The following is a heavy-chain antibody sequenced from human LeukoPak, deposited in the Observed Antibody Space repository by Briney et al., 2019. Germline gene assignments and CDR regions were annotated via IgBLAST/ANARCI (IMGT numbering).Heavy chain of an antibody. CDR2: ISAYNGNT. CDR1: GYTFSRYD. V-gene: IGHV1-18*01. CDR3: ARDPDGDYDFDY. J-gene: IGHJ4*02. Sequence: GASVKVSCKASGYTFSRYDISWVRQAPGQGLEWMGWISAYNGNTNYAQKLQGRVTMTTDTSTSTAYMELRSLRSDDTAVYYCARDPDGDYDFDYWGQGTLVTVSS. D-gene: IGHD4-17*01.